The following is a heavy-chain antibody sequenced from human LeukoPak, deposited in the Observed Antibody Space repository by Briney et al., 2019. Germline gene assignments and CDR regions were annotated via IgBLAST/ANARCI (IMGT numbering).Heavy chain of an antibody. V-gene: IGHV3-53*01. Sequence: GGSLRLSCAASGFTVSSNYMSWVRQAPGKGLEWVSVIYSGGSTYYADSVKGRFTISRDNSKNTLYLQMNSLRAEDTAAYYCARDGPNVDTDPIAFDIWGQGTMVTVSS. D-gene: IGHD5-18*01. CDR3: ARDGPNVDTDPIAFDI. J-gene: IGHJ3*02. CDR2: IYSGGST. CDR1: GFTVSSNY.